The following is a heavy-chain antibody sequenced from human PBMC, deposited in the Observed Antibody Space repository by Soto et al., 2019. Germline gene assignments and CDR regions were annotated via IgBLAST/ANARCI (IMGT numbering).Heavy chain of an antibody. CDR3: AKDTKGGSTVGAFDI. V-gene: IGHV1-69*06. CDR2: IIPIFGTT. D-gene: IGHD3-16*01. J-gene: IGHJ3*02. CDR1: CGDFCSYA. Sequence: SGKVSVTASCGDFCSYALSWVRQAPGQGLEWMGGIIPIFGTTNYARRFQGRVTITADKSTSTAYMELRSLRSEDTAVYYCAKDTKGGSTVGAFDIWGQGTMVTVSS.